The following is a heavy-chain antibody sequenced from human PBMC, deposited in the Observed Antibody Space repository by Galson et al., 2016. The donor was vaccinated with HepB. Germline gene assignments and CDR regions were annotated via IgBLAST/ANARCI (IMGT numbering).Heavy chain of an antibody. CDR2: INTIGVT. D-gene: IGHD6-13*01. Sequence: ETLSLTCTVSGDSISSYYWTWIRQPAGKGLEFIARINTIGVTDYNPSLKSRVTMSVATSKSRFSLTLSSMTAADTAVYYCARDPFRSSFDYWGQGVQVTAPS. J-gene: IGHJ4*02. V-gene: IGHV4-4*07. CDR1: GDSISSYY. CDR3: ARDPFRSSFDY.